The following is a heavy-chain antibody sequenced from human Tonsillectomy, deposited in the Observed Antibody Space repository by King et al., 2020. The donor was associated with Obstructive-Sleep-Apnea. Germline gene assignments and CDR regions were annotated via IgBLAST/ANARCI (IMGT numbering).Heavy chain of an antibody. Sequence: VQLVESGGGVVQPGRSLRLSCAASGFTFSSYGMHWVRQAPGKGLEWVAVIWYDGSNKYYADSVKGRFTISRDNSKNTLYLQMNSLRAEDTAVYYCAKERDYCDYVPYYFDYWGQGTLVTVSS. CDR2: IWYDGSNK. D-gene: IGHD4-17*01. V-gene: IGHV3-33*06. J-gene: IGHJ4*02. CDR1: GFTFSSYG. CDR3: AKERDYCDYVPYYFDY.